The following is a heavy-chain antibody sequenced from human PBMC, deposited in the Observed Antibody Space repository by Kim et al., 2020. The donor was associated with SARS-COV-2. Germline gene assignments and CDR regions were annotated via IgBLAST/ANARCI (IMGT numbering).Heavy chain of an antibody. CDR3: ARDRARGSYSPPPYYFDY. CDR2: ISSSSSYI. CDR1: GFTFSSYS. V-gene: IGHV3-21*01. D-gene: IGHD1-26*01. J-gene: IGHJ4*02. Sequence: GGSLRLSCAASGFTFSSYSMNWVRQAPGKGLEWVSSISSSSSYIYYADSVKGRFTISRDNAKNSLYLQMNSLRAEDTAVYYCARDRARGSYSPPPYYFDYWGQGTLVTVSS.